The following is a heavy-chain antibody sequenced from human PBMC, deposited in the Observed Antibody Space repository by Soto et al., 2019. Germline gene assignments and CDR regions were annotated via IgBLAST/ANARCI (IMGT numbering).Heavy chain of an antibody. CDR2: ISTSGSTT. D-gene: IGHD3-3*01. V-gene: IGHV3-48*01. J-gene: IGHJ4*02. CDR1: GFIFKNYN. CDR3: ARGPATSRFLEWLLYGFDY. Sequence: GGSLRLSCEASGFIFKNYNMNWVRQAPGKALEWISHISTSGSTTYYADSVRGRFTISRDNAKSSLYLQMNSLRVEDTAVYYCARGPATSRFLEWLLYGFDYWGQRTLVTVSS.